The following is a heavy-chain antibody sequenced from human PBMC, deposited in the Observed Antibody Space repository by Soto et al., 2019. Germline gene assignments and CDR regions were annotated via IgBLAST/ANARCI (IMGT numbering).Heavy chain of an antibody. CDR1: GGSFSGQA. CDR3: ARGPN. CDR2: IIPIFRTT. Sequence: QVQLVQSGAEVKKPGSSVKVSCQASGGSFSGQAVSWVRQAPGQGLEWLGGIIPIFRTTNYARKFQGRLTITADESTGTASMELTSLRSEDTSIYDCARGPNWGKGTMVTVSS. J-gene: IGHJ4*02. V-gene: IGHV1-69*01.